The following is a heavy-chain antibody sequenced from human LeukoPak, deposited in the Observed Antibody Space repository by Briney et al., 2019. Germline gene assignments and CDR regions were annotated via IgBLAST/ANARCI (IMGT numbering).Heavy chain of an antibody. CDR2: ISGSGGST. J-gene: IGHJ4*02. CDR3: ARERYCSSTSCFPGGY. Sequence: GGSLRLSCAASGFTFSSYAMSWVRQAPGKGLEWVSAISGSGGSTYYADSVKGRFTISRDNSKNTLYLQMNSLRAEDTAVYYCARERYCSSTSCFPGGYWGQGTLVTVSS. D-gene: IGHD2-2*01. CDR1: GFTFSSYA. V-gene: IGHV3-23*01.